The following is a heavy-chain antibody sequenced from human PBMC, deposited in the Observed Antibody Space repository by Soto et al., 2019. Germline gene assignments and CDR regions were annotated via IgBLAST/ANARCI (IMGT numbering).Heavy chain of an antibody. CDR3: AILGYCSSTSCPPDY. CDR2: ISAYNGNT. D-gene: IGHD2-2*01. CDR1: GYTFTSYG. V-gene: IGHV1-18*01. Sequence: QVQLVQSGAEVKKPGASVKVSCKASGYTFTSYGISWVRQAPGQGLEWMGWISAYNGNTNYAQNLQGRVPMTTDTSTSTAYLELRSLRSDDTAVYYCAILGYCSSTSCPPDYWGQGTLVTVSS. J-gene: IGHJ4*02.